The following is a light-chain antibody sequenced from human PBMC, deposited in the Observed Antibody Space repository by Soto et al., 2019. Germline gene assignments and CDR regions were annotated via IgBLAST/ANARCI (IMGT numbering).Light chain of an antibody. CDR2: EVS. CDR1: SSDVGGSNY. V-gene: IGLV2-14*01. Sequence: QSVLTQPASVSGSPGQSITISCTGTSSDVGGSNYVSWYQHHPGKAPKLMISEVSNRPSGVSNRFSGSKSGNTASLTISGLQAEDEADYYCCSRTSSSTYVFGTGTKLTVL. J-gene: IGLJ1*01. CDR3: CSRTSSSTYV.